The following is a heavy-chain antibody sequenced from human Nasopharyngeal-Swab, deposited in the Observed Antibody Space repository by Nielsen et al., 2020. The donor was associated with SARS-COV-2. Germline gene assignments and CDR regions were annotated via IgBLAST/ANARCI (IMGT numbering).Heavy chain of an antibody. D-gene: IGHD4-17*01. CDR2: ISPTSDYL. CDR3: VRGSYGHYDS. J-gene: IGHJ5*01. Sequence: GESLKISCAASGFTFSSYTMNWVRQAPGKGLEWFSSISPTSDYLYYAESVKGRFTISRDNAKNSLFLQMNSLRAEETAIYYCVRGSYGHYDSWGQGALSTVS. V-gene: IGHV3-21*06. CDR1: GFTFSSYT.